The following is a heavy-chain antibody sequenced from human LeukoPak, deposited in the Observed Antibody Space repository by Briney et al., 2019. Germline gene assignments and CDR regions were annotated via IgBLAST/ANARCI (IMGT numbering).Heavy chain of an antibody. V-gene: IGHV3-23*01. CDR2: ISGSGGST. CDR3: AKTGRSWPFGPYSYLDY. Sequence: AGSLRLSCAASGFTFSSYAMSWVRQPPGKGPEWVSAISGSGGSTYYADSVKGRFTIYRDNSKNTLYLQMNSLRAEDTAVYYCAKTGRSWPFGPYSYLDYWGQGTLVTVSS. D-gene: IGHD6-13*01. CDR1: GFTFSSYA. J-gene: IGHJ4*02.